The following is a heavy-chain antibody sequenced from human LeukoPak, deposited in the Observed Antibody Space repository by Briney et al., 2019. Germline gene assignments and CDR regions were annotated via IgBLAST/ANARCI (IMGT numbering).Heavy chain of an antibody. V-gene: IGHV3-30*02. D-gene: IGHD1-26*01. CDR1: GFTFGSYG. CDR2: IRSDGSNK. Sequence: PGGSLRLSCAASGFTFGSYGMHWVRQAPGKGLEWVTFIRSDGSNKYYADSVKGRFTISRDNSKNTLYLQMNTLIADDTAVYYCAREELGYYHGAYYYYYYMDVWGKGTTVTVSS. CDR3: AREELGYYHGAYYYYYYMDV. J-gene: IGHJ6*03.